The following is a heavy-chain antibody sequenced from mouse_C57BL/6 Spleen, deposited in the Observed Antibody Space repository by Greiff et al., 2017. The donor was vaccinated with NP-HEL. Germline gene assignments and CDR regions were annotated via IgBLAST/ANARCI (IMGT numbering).Heavy chain of an antibody. D-gene: IGHD1-1*01. CDR1: GYTFTSYD. CDR2: IYPRDGST. V-gene: IGHV1-85*01. Sequence: QVHVKQSGPELVKPGASVKLSCKASGYTFTSYDINWVKQRPGQGLEWIGWIYPRDGSTKYNEKFKGKATLTVDTSSSTAYMELHSLTSEDSAVYFCARGDYYGSEAWFAYWGQGTLVTVSA. J-gene: IGHJ3*01. CDR3: ARGDYYGSEAWFAY.